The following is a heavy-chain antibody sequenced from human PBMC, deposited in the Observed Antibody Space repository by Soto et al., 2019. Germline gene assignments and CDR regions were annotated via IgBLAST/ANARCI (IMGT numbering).Heavy chain of an antibody. V-gene: IGHV3-23*01. Sequence: PGGSLRLSCAASGFTFSNYIMGWVRQAPGKGLKWVSAITGSGDATTYADSVKGRFTISRDNSKNSLFLQMNSLGAEDTALYYCAKSLGSISLRSFDYFGRGALVTVSS. D-gene: IGHD4-17*01. CDR3: AKSLGSISLRSFDY. CDR1: GFTFSNYI. J-gene: IGHJ4*02. CDR2: ITGSGDAT.